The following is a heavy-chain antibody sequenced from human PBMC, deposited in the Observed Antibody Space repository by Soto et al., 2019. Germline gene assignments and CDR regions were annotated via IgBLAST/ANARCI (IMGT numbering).Heavy chain of an antibody. Sequence: GSLRLSCVASGFTFSSYAMSWVRQAPGKGLEWVSAISGSGGSTYYADSVKGRFTTSRDNSKNTLYLQMNSLRAEDTAVYYCAKPLVIAVRYYYDGTDVWGQGTTVTVSS. D-gene: IGHD2-21*01. V-gene: IGHV3-23*01. CDR1: GFTFSSYA. CDR2: ISGSGGST. J-gene: IGHJ6*02. CDR3: AKPLVIAVRYYYDGTDV.